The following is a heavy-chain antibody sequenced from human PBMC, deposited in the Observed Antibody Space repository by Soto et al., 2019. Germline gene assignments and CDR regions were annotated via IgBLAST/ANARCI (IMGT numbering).Heavy chain of an antibody. CDR1: GYTLTELS. V-gene: IGHV1-24*01. CDR3: ATWPTTVVTGRFEY. J-gene: IGHJ4*02. CDR2: FDPEDGET. D-gene: IGHD1-20*01. Sequence: ASVKVSCKVSGYTLTELSMHWVRQAPGKGLEWMGGFDPEDGETIYAQKFQGRVTMTEDTSTDTAYMELSSLRSEDTAVYYCATWPTTVVTGRFEYWGQGTLVTVPS.